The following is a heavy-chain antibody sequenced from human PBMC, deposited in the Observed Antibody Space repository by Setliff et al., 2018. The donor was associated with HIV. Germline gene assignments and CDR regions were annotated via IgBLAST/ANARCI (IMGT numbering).Heavy chain of an antibody. V-gene: IGHV4-39*07. CDR3: ARVPTSSWYVTTQRTKEYSYH. Sequence: PSETLSLTCTVSGGSIKSSSYYWGWIRQPPGKGLEWIGSIYYSGNTYYNPSLKSRVTISEDTSRNQFSLRLTSVTAADTAIYYCARVPTSSWYVTTQRTKEYSYHWGQGTLVTVS. D-gene: IGHD6-13*01. J-gene: IGHJ1*01. CDR1: GGSIKSSSYY. CDR2: IYYSGNT.